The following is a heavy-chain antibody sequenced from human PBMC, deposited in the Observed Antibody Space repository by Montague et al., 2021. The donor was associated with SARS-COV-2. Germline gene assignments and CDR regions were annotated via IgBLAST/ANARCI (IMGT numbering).Heavy chain of an antibody. CDR2: TYYRSKWHN. CDR1: GDSVSSHIAT. D-gene: IGHD6-13*01. V-gene: IGHV6-1*01. Sequence: CAISGDSVSSHIATWNWIRQSPSRGLEWLGRTYYRSKWHNDYAESVKSRITINPDTSKNQISLQLNSVTPEDTAVYYCARGSQVGSWPPTDSGMDVWGQGTKVTVSS. J-gene: IGHJ6*02. CDR3: ARGSQVGSWPPTDSGMDV.